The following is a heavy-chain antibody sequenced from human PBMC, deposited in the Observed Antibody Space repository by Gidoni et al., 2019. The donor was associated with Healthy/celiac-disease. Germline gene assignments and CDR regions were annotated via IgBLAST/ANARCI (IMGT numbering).Heavy chain of an antibody. V-gene: IGHV1-69*01. CDR1: GGTFSSYA. D-gene: IGHD1-1*01. CDR2: IIPIFGTA. CDR3: ARDERGGTGTIGAIYYYYGMDV. Sequence: QVQLVQSGAEAKKPGSSVKVSCKASGGTFSSYANSWARQAPGQGLEWMGGIIPIFGTANYAQKFQGRVTITADESTSTAYMELSSLRSEDTAVYYCARDERGGTGTIGAIYYYYGMDVWGQGTTVTVSS. J-gene: IGHJ6*02.